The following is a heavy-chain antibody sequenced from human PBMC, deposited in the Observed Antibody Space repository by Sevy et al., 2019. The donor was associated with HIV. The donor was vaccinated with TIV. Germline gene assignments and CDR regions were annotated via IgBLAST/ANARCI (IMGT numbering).Heavy chain of an antibody. Sequence: GGSLRLSCAASGFTFSSYSMNWVRQAPGKGLEWVSHISSSSSSIYYAASVKGRFTISRANAKNSLYLQMNSLRAEDTAVYYCARGYCVSTTCSGSSWGQGTLVTVSS. CDR2: ISSSSSSI. CDR1: GFTFSSYS. J-gene: IGHJ5*02. CDR3: ARGYCVSTTCSGSS. D-gene: IGHD2-2*01. V-gene: IGHV3-48*01.